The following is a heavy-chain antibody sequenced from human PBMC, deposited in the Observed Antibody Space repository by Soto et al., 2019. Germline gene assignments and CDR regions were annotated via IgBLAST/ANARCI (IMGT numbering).Heavy chain of an antibody. D-gene: IGHD7-27*01. V-gene: IGHV3-48*02. J-gene: IGHJ6*02. CDR3: ARWNWGSFYYYYGMDV. Sequence: EVQLVESGGGLVQPGGSLRLSCAASGFTFSSYSMNWVRQAPGKGLEWVSYISSSSSTIYYADSVKGRFTISRDNAKNSLYLQMNSLRDEDTAVYYCARWNWGSFYYYYGMDVWGQGTTVTVSS. CDR1: GFTFSSYS. CDR2: ISSSSSTI.